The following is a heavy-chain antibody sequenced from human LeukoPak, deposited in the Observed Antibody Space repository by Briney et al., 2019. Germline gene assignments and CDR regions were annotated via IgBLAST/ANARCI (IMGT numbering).Heavy chain of an antibody. CDR2: ISNSAI. J-gene: IGHJ3*01. D-gene: IGHD3-16*01. Sequence: GGSLRLSCPAAGFTFSSYEMNWVRQAPGKGLEWVSHISNSAIYYADSVKGRFTISRDNAKNSLYLQMNSLRAEDTAVYYCASPRGRAFDLWGQGTMVTVSS. CDR3: ASPRGRAFDL. CDR1: GFTFSSYE. V-gene: IGHV3-48*03.